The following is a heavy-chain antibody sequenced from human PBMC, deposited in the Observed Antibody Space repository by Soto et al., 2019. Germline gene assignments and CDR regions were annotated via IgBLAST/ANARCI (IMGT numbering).Heavy chain of an antibody. V-gene: IGHV3-33*01. Sequence: GGSLRLSCAASGFTFSSYGMHWVRQAPGKGLEWVAVIWYDGSNKYYADSVKGRFTISRDNSKNTLYLQMNSLRAEDTAVYYCARIKRGEVRGVPHYYYYYGMDVWGQGTTVTVSS. CDR2: IWYDGSNK. D-gene: IGHD3-10*01. CDR1: GFTFSSYG. CDR3: ARIKRGEVRGVPHYYYYYGMDV. J-gene: IGHJ6*02.